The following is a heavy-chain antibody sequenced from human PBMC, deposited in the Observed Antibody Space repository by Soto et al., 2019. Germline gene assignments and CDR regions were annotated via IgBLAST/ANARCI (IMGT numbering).Heavy chain of an antibody. CDR2: IKKDGSEK. CDR3: AREATYYYGSGSFDY. J-gene: IGHJ4*02. CDR1: GFTFSSYW. V-gene: IGHV3-7*01. D-gene: IGHD3-10*01. Sequence: EVQLVESGGGLVQPGGSLRLSCAGCGFTFSSYWMSWVRQAPGKGLEWVANIKKDGSEKYCVDCVKGRFTISRDNAKNSLYLQMNSLRAEDTAVYYCAREATYYYGSGSFDYWGQGTLVTVSS.